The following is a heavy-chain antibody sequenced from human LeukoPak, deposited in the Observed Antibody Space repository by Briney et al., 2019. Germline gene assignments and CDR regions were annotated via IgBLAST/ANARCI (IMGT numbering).Heavy chain of an antibody. CDR1: GFTFSDYY. CDR2: ISSSSGYT. J-gene: IGHJ3*02. CDR3: ASGKQWRVGGDAFDI. D-gene: IGHD6-19*01. V-gene: IGHV3-11*06. Sequence: GGSLRLSCAASGFTFSDYYMSWIRQAPGKGLEWVSYISSSSGYTNYADSVKGRFTISRDNAKNSLYLQMNSLRAEDTAVYYCASGKQWRVGGDAFDIWGQGTMVTVSS.